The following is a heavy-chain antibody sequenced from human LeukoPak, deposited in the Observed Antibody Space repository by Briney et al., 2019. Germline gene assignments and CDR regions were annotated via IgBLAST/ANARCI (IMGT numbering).Heavy chain of an antibody. CDR1: GGTFSSYA. CDR2: IIPIFGAP. V-gene: IGHV1-69*01. J-gene: IGHJ4*02. D-gene: IGHD3-10*01. Sequence: ASVKVSCKASGGTFSSYALSWVRQAPGQGLEWMGGIIPIFGAPNYAQRFQGRVTITADESTSTVYMELRSPRFEDTAVYYCARDSEVRRNLWHYWGQGTLVTVSS. CDR3: ARDSEVRRNLWHY.